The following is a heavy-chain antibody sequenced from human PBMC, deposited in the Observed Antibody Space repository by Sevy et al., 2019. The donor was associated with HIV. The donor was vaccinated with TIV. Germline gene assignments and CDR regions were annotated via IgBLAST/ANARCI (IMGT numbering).Heavy chain of an antibody. CDR3: AVDVVVNDVAFDY. CDR1: GFMFSNYW. CDR2: IKQDGSEK. Sequence: GGSLRLSCAASGFMFSNYWMSWVRQAPGKGLEWVANIKQDGSEKYYVDSVKGRFSISRDNAKKSLYLQMNSLSAEDTTVYYCAVDVVVNDVAFDYWGQGTLVTVSS. J-gene: IGHJ4*02. D-gene: IGHD2-15*01. V-gene: IGHV3-7*01.